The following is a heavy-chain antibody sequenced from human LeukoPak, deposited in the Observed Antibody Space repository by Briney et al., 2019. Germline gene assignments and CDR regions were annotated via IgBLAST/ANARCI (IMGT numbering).Heavy chain of an antibody. D-gene: IGHD3-22*01. Sequence: GESLKISCKGSGYSFTSYWIGWVRQMPGKGLEWMGIIYPGDSDTRYSPSFQGQVTISADKSISTAYLQWSSLKASDTAMYYCARHPYYYDSSGYQGWFDPWGQGTPVTVSS. CDR1: GYSFTSYW. CDR3: ARHPYYYDSSGYQGWFDP. CDR2: IYPGDSDT. J-gene: IGHJ5*02. V-gene: IGHV5-51*01.